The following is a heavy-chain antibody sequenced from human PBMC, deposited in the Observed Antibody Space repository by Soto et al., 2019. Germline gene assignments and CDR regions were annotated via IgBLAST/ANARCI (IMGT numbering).Heavy chain of an antibody. Sequence: EVQLVESGGGLVQPGGSLRLSCAASGFTFSSYWMHWVRQAPGKGLVWVSRINSDGSSTSYADSVKGRFTISRDNAKNTLYLQMNSLRAEDTAVYYCARVKKGRYSYGLYYYYGMDVWGQGTTVTVSS. J-gene: IGHJ6*02. CDR2: INSDGSST. CDR1: GFTFSSYW. V-gene: IGHV3-74*01. D-gene: IGHD5-18*01. CDR3: ARVKKGRYSYGLYYYYGMDV.